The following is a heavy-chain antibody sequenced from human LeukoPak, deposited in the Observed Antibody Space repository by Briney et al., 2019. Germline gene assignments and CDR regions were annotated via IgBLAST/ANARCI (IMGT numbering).Heavy chain of an antibody. Sequence: ASVKVSCKASGYTFTNYDINWVRQATGQGLEWMGWMNPNSGTTGYAQKFLGRDTITRNTSISTTYMELSSLRSEDTAVYYCARGRSPGTSMEYYYYMDVWGKGTTVTVSS. CDR1: GYTFTNYD. V-gene: IGHV1-8*03. CDR2: MNPNSGTT. D-gene: IGHD1-1*01. J-gene: IGHJ6*03. CDR3: ARGRSPGTSMEYYYYMDV.